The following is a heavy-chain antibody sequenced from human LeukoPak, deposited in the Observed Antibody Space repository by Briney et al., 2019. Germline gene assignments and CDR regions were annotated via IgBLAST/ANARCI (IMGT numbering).Heavy chain of an antibody. Sequence: PGGSLRLSCAASGFTFSSYSMNWVRQAPGKGLEWVSSISSSSSYIYYADSVKGRFTISRDNAKNSLYLQMNSLRAEDTAVYYCARFITGTPPYYYGMDVWGQGTTVTVSS. D-gene: IGHD1-20*01. CDR3: ARFITGTPPYYYGMDV. V-gene: IGHV3-21*01. CDR2: ISSSSSYI. CDR1: GFTFSSYS. J-gene: IGHJ6*02.